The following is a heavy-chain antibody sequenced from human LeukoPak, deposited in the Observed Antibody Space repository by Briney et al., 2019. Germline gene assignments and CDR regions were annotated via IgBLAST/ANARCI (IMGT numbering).Heavy chain of an antibody. J-gene: IGHJ4*02. D-gene: IGHD3-10*01. CDR3: ARGIGYYGSGSFYYFDY. Sequence: GGSLRLSCAASGFTFTSYSMNWVRQAPGKGLEWVSYISGSTTTTYYADSVKGRFTISRDNARNSLYLQINSLTDEDTAVYYCARGIGYYGSGSFYYFDYWGRGTLVTVSS. CDR2: ISGSTTTT. CDR1: GFTFTSYS. V-gene: IGHV3-48*02.